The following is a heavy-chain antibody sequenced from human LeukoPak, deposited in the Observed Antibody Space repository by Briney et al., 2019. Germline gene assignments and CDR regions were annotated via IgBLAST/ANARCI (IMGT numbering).Heavy chain of an antibody. D-gene: IGHD2-15*01. CDR1: GGSFSGYY. J-gene: IGHJ6*02. CDR2: INHSGFT. V-gene: IGHV4-34*01. CDR3: ARTPYYYYYGMDV. Sequence: SETLSLTCSVYGGSFSGYYWSWIRQPPGKGLEWTGEINHSGFTNYNPSLKSRVTISVDTSKNHFSLKLSSVTAADTAVYYCARTPYYYYYGMDVWGQGTTVTVSS.